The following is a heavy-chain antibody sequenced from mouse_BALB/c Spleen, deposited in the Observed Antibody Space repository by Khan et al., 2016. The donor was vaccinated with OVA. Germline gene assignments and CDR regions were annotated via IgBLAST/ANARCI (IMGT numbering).Heavy chain of an antibody. D-gene: IGHD2-4*01. Sequence: QVQLQQSGPGLVQPSQSLSITCTVSGFSLTNYSVHWVRQSPGKGLEWLGVIWSAGSTDYNAAFISRLTIRKDNSRSHVFFKMNSLQPNDTARYYCARRGYDYGGRALFAYWGQGTLVTVSA. V-gene: IGHV2-2*02. J-gene: IGHJ3*01. CDR2: IWSAGST. CDR3: ARRGYDYGGRALFAY. CDR1: GFSLTNYS.